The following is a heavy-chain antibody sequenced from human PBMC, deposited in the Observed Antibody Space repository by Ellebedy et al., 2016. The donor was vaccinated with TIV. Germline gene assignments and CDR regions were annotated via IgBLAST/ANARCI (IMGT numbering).Heavy chain of an antibody. Sequence: SLKISCAASGFIFDDFAMHWVRQGPGKGLEWVASIAWNSHRVEVADSMKGRFTISRDNANSVLFLQMARLRPEDTALYYCARDGGHYARYGWFDLWGQGTLVTVSS. V-gene: IGHV3-9*01. CDR2: IAWNSHRV. J-gene: IGHJ5*02. CDR1: GFIFDDFA. CDR3: ARDGGHYARYGWFDL. D-gene: IGHD3-16*01.